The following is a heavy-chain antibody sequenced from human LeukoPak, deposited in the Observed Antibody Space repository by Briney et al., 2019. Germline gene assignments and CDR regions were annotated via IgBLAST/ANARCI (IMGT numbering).Heavy chain of an antibody. V-gene: IGHV5-51*01. Sequence: GESLKISCKGPGFTFTSYWIGWVRQMPGKGLESMGIIYPTDSDTGYSPSFQGQVTISADRSISTAYLQWSSLKASDTAIYYCARGNNRAFEIWGQGTMVTVSS. CDR3: ARGNNRAFEI. CDR1: GFTFTSYW. D-gene: IGHD2/OR15-2a*01. J-gene: IGHJ3*02. CDR2: IYPTDSDT.